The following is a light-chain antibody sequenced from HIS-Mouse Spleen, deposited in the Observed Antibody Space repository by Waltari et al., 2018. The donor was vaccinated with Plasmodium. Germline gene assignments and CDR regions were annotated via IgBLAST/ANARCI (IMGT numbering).Light chain of an antibody. CDR2: DVS. Sequence: QSALPQPRSVSGSPGQSVTISCTGTSSDVGGYTSVSWYQHPPGKAPKLMIYDVSKRPSGVPDRFSGSKSGNTASLTISGLQAEDEADYYCCSYAGSYTYVFGTGTKVTVL. CDR1: SSDVGGYTS. CDR3: CSYAGSYTYV. V-gene: IGLV2-11*01. J-gene: IGLJ1*01.